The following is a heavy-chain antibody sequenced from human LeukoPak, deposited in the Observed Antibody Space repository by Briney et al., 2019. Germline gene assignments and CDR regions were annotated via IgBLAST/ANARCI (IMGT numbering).Heavy chain of an antibody. J-gene: IGHJ5*02. Sequence: GGSLRLSCVASGFTFSNYWMHWVRQPPGKGLVWVSRIYVGGRTTNYADSVKGRFTISRDNAKNTVYLEMNSLSVEDTATYYCIRDFRSADLWGQGTLVTVTS. V-gene: IGHV3-74*01. CDR3: IRDFRSADL. CDR2: IYVGGRTT. CDR1: GFTFSNYW.